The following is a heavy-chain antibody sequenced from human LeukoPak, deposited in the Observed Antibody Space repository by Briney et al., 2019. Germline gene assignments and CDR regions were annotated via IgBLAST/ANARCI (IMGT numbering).Heavy chain of an antibody. CDR2: ISGTSTYI. CDR1: GFTFSTHR. J-gene: IGHJ6*02. D-gene: IGHD3-10*01. Sequence: GGSLRLSCAASGFTFSTHRMHWVRQAPGKGLEWVSSISGTSTYIHYADSVRGRFTISRDNAKNSLYLQMNSLRAEDTAVYYCARDRGFIGVFYNGIDVWGQGTTVTVSS. CDR3: ARDRGFIGVFYNGIDV. V-gene: IGHV3-21*01.